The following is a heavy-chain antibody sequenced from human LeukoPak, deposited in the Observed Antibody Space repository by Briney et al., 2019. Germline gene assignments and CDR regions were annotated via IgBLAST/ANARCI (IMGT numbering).Heavy chain of an antibody. D-gene: IGHD2-2*01. J-gene: IGHJ4*02. V-gene: IGHV3-38-3*01. Sequence: GGSLRLSCAASGFAVSSNEMSWVRQAPGKGLEWVSSISGGSTYYADSRKGRFTISRDNSKNTLYLQMNSLRAEDTAVYYCKNTTQSPKSIVVVPAAKHPFDYWGQGTLVTVSS. CDR1: GFAVSSNE. CDR3: KNTTQSPKSIVVVPAAKHPFDY. CDR2: ISGGST.